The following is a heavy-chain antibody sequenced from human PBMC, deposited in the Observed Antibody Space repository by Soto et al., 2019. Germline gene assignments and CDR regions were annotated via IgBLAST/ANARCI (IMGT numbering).Heavy chain of an antibody. D-gene: IGHD5-12*01. J-gene: IGHJ4*02. CDR2: IHYRGST. V-gene: IGHV4-39*01. CDR1: GGXISSSSYF. Sequence: SLTCTVSGGXISSSSYFWGWIRQPPGKGLEWIGNIHYRGSTYYNASLKSRVTISVDMSKNQFSLKLSSVTAADSAVYSCARGIGYYFDSWGQGTLVTVSS. CDR3: ARGIGYYFDS.